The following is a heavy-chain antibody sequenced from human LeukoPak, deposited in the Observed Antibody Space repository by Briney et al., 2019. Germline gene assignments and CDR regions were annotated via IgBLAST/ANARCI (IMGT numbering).Heavy chain of an antibody. J-gene: IGHJ4*02. D-gene: IGHD2-2*01. CDR1: GDSISSANYY. Sequence: PSETLSLTCTVSGDSISSANYYWGWVRQPPGLGLEWIGSIYFSGSTYYNPSLKSRVTISVETSKVKFSLKLNSVTAADTAVYYCARHSCSSTSCRKKFDNWGQGTLVTVSS. CDR2: IYFSGST. CDR3: ARHSCSSTSCRKKFDN. V-gene: IGHV4-39*07.